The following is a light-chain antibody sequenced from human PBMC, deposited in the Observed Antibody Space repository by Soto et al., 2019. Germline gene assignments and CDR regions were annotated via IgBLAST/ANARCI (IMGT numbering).Light chain of an antibody. Sequence: DIQMTQSPSTLSASVGDRGTITCRASQSISSWLAWYQQKPGKAPKLLIYKASSLESGGPSRFSGSGSGTKFTLTISSLQPDDFATSYCQQYNSYSHTFGQGTNVDIK. J-gene: IGKJ2*01. CDR2: KAS. V-gene: IGKV1-5*03. CDR3: QQYNSYSHT. CDR1: QSISSW.